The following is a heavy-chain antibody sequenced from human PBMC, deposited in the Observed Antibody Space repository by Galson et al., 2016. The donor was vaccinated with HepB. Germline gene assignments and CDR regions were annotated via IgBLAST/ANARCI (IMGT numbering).Heavy chain of an antibody. CDR2: INPGGGST. Sequence: SVKVSCKAFAYTFINYYIHWVRQAPGQGLECMGIINPGGGSTIYAPKFQGRVTMTSDMSTSTVYLELNSLRHEDTAVYYCARFGDLLTGYHSFGDLRGSFDLWGRGTLVSVSS. CDR1: AYTFINYY. CDR3: ARFGDLLTGYHSFGDLRGSFDL. V-gene: IGHV1-46*01. D-gene: IGHD3-9*01. J-gene: IGHJ2*01.